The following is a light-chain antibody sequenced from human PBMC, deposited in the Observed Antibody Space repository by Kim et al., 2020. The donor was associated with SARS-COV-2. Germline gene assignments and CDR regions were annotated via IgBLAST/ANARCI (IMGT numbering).Light chain of an antibody. CDR1: QSISSY. Sequence: DIQMTQSPSSLSASVGDRVTITCRASQSISSYLNWYQQKPGKAPKLLIYAASSLQSGVPSRFSGTGSGTDYTLTITSLQPEDFGTFYCQQSANTPYTFGQGTKLEIK. CDR2: AAS. J-gene: IGKJ2*01. V-gene: IGKV1-39*01. CDR3: QQSANTPYT.